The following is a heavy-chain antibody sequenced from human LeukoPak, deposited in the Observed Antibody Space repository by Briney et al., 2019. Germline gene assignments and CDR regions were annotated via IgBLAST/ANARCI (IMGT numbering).Heavy chain of an antibody. Sequence: GRSLTLSCAASGFTFNNYAMNWVRQAPGKGLEWVSVISGSGGTTYYADSVKGRFTISRDSSKNTLYLQMNSLRAEDTAVYYCAKVSGGGLYYDGMDVWGQGTTVTVSS. V-gene: IGHV3-23*01. CDR2: ISGSGGTT. CDR1: GFTFNNYA. D-gene: IGHD1-14*01. CDR3: AKVSGGGLYYDGMDV. J-gene: IGHJ6*02.